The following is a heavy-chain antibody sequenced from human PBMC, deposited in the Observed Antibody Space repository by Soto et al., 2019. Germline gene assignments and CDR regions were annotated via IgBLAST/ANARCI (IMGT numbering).Heavy chain of an antibody. J-gene: IGHJ3*02. Sequence: GGSLRLSCAASGFTFSSYAMSWVRQAPGKGLEWVSAISGSGGSTYYADSVKGRFTISRDNSKNTLYLQMNSLRAEETAVYYCAKSLGYSLTIDAFDIWGQGTMVTVSS. V-gene: IGHV3-23*01. CDR3: AKSLGYSLTIDAFDI. D-gene: IGHD2-15*01. CDR1: GFTFSSYA. CDR2: ISGSGGST.